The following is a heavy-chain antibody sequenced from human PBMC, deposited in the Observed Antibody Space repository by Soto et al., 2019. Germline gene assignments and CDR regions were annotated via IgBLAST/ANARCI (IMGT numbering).Heavy chain of an antibody. D-gene: IGHD4-17*01. CDR3: LRRLEEIYYGMDV. Sequence: ASVKVSCKASGYTFTGYYMHWVRQAPGQGLEWMGWINPNSGGTNYAQKFQGWVTMTRDTSTSTAYMELSRLRSDDTAGVGKLRRLEEIYYGMDVWAQGTKVTVSS. J-gene: IGHJ6*02. CDR1: GYTFTGYY. V-gene: IGHV1-2*04. CDR2: INPNSGGT.